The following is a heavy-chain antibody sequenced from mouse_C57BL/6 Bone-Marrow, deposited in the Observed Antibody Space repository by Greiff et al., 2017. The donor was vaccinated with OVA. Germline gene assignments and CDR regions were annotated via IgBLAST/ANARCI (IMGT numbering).Heavy chain of an antibody. Sequence: VQLQQSGAELVRPGASVTLSCKASGYTFTDYEMHWVKQTPVHGLEWIGAIDPETGGTAYNQKFKGKAILTADKSSSTAYMELRSLTSEDSAVDYCTRGAGAAQVDYWGQGTTLTVSS. J-gene: IGHJ2*01. CDR2: IDPETGGT. V-gene: IGHV1-15*01. D-gene: IGHD3-2*02. CDR3: TRGAGAAQVDY. CDR1: GYTFTDYE.